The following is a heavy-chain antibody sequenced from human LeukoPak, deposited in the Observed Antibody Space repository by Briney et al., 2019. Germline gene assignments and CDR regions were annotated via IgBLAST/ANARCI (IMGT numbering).Heavy chain of an antibody. CDR1: GFTFSTYA. V-gene: IGHV3-23*01. CDR2: ISGCGGAT. D-gene: IGHD3-22*01. Sequence: GGSLRLSCAASGFTFSTYAMHWVRQPPGEGLEWVLAISGCGGATYHADADSVKGRFIITRDNSKTTLHLQINSLRVEDTAVYYCAKDGYNYDSSGHFDYWGQGTLVTVSS. J-gene: IGHJ4*02. CDR3: AKDGYNYDSSGHFDY.